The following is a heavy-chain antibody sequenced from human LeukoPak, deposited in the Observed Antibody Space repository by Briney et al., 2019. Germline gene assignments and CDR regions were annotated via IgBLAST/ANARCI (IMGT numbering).Heavy chain of an antibody. J-gene: IGHJ3*02. D-gene: IGHD3-22*01. CDR3: ARDVHYDSNGYYFRNDAFDI. V-gene: IGHV3-21*01. CDR2: ISSSSRYI. Sequence: GGSLRLSCAASGFTFSSYSMNWVRQAPGKGLEWVSSISSSSRYIYYGDSVKGRFTISRDNAKNSLCLQMNSLRAEDTAVYYCARDVHYDSNGYYFRNDAFDIWGQGTMVTVSS. CDR1: GFTFSSYS.